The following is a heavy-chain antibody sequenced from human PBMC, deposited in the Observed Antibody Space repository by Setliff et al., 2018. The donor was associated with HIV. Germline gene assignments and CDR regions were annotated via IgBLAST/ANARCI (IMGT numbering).Heavy chain of an antibody. V-gene: IGHV3-9*01. CDR1: GFTFDGYD. CDR3: AKDMASDLVHLFDY. J-gene: IGHJ4*02. Sequence: PGGSLRLSCAASGFTFDGYDMHWVRQGPGKGLEWVSSITWNSGSIHYADSVKGRFTISRDDSKNTLYLQMNSLRVEDTAVYYCAKDMASDLVHLFDYWGQGALVTVSS. CDR2: ITWNSGSI.